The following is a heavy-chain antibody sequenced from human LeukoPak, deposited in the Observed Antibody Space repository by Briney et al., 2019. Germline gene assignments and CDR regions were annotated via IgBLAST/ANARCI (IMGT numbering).Heavy chain of an antibody. D-gene: IGHD3-22*01. CDR3: ARTYYYDSSGYYHPAPQVYLRGYFQH. CDR1: GGSISSSSYY. J-gene: IGHJ1*01. Sequence: PSETLSLTCTVSGGSISSSSYYWGWIRQPPGKGLEWIGSIYYSGSTYYNPSLKSRVTISVDTSKNQFSLKLSSVTAADTAVYYCARTYYYDSSGYYHPAPQVYLRGYFQHWGQGTLVTVSS. CDR2: IYYSGST. V-gene: IGHV4-39*07.